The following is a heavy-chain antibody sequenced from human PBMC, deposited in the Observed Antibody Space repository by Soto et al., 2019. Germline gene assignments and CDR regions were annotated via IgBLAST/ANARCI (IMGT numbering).Heavy chain of an antibody. V-gene: IGHV4-4*02. CDR3: VRGNDKYDFWNKSSLDP. J-gene: IGHJ5*02. Sequence: SATLSLTCAVSGGSINNNFWKCLRQPPGKGLEWIGDIYQTRSINYNPSLRSRVTISVDNSKNQLSLKVASVTAAETAFYYCVRGNDKYDFWNKSSLDPRGQGTLVTVS. CDR2: IYQTRSI. CDR1: GGSINNNFW. D-gene: IGHD3-3*01.